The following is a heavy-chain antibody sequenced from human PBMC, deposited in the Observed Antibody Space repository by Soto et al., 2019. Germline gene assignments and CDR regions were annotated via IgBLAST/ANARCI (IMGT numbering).Heavy chain of an antibody. J-gene: IGHJ5*02. V-gene: IGHV4-59*02. D-gene: IGHD3-22*01. CDR2: MYFGGSF. CDR3: AKSYYDTTGFVVDP. CDR1: GDSVSTGY. Sequence: PSETLSLTCTVSGDSVSTGYWSWIRQPPGKGLEWIGFMYFGGSFNYNPSLTSRVTISVETSKNQFSMKMTSVTAADTAVYYCAKSYYDTTGFVVDPWGQGTLVTVSS.